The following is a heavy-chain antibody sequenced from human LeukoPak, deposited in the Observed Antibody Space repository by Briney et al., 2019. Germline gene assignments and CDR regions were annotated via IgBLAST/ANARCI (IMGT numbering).Heavy chain of an antibody. Sequence: ASVKVSCKASGFTFTSSAVQWVRQARGQRLEWIGWIVVGSGNTNYAQKFQERVTTTRDMSTSTAYMELSSLRSEDTAVYYCAADYYDSSGYYLLDYWGQGTLVTVSS. V-gene: IGHV1-58*01. J-gene: IGHJ4*02. CDR3: AADYYDSSGYYLLDY. CDR1: GFTFTSSA. CDR2: IVVGSGNT. D-gene: IGHD3-22*01.